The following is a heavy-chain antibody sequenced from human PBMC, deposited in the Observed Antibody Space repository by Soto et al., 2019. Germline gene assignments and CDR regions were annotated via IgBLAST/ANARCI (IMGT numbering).Heavy chain of an antibody. CDR3: AKDLHGDSPDYSDF. V-gene: IGHV3-23*01. Sequence: PGGSLRLSCAASGFTFSSDGMSWVRQAPGKGLEWVSSIGGSGDNTYYADSVKGRFSISRDNSQNTLYLQMNSLRAADTAVFYCAKDLHGDSPDYSDFWGQGTLVTVSS. CDR2: IGGSGDNT. D-gene: IGHD4-17*01. CDR1: GFTFSSDG. J-gene: IGHJ4*02.